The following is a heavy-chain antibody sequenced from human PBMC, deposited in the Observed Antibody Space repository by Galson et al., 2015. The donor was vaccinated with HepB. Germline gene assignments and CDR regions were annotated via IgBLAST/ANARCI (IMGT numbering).Heavy chain of an antibody. Sequence: SVKVSCKASGYTFTSYYMHWVRQAPGQGLEWMGWINPNSGGTNYAQKFQGWVTMTRDTSISTAYMELSRLRSDDTAVYYCARDWAYDYVWGSYRHYGMDVWGQGTTVTVSS. CDR3: ARDWAYDYVWGSYRHYGMDV. CDR2: INPNSGGT. J-gene: IGHJ6*02. V-gene: IGHV1-2*04. CDR1: GYTFTSYY. D-gene: IGHD3-16*02.